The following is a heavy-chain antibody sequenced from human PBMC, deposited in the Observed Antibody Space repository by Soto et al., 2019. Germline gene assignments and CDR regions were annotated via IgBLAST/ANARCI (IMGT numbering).Heavy chain of an antibody. CDR2: INIGNGNT. D-gene: IGHD2-21*01. Sequence: QVQLVQSGAEVKRPGASVKISCKASGYRFIYYPIHWVRQAPGQGLEWMGWINIGNGNTQYSQNFQGRVTITSDTSATTGDMELSSLKSEDTAVYYCAREPLCGGKCYDNYFDPWGQGTLVIVSS. CDR3: AREPLCGGKCYDNYFDP. V-gene: IGHV1-3*04. J-gene: IGHJ5*02. CDR1: GYRFIYYP.